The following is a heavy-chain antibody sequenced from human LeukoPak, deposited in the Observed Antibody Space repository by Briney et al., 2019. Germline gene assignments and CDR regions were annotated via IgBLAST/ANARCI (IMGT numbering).Heavy chain of an antibody. Sequence: GGSLRLSCAASGFTFTTYWMNWVRQAPGKGLEWVANIKQDGSEKYYVDSVKGRFTISRDNAQNSLYLQMNSLRAEDTAVYYCARAKIPLQLWSLFDYWGQGTLVTVSS. CDR1: GFTFTTYW. D-gene: IGHD5-24*01. CDR3: ARAKIPLQLWSLFDY. V-gene: IGHV3-7*01. CDR2: IKQDGSEK. J-gene: IGHJ4*02.